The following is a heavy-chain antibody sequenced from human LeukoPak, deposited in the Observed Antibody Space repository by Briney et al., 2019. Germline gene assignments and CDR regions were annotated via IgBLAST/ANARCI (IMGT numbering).Heavy chain of an antibody. Sequence: GASVKVSCKASGYTFTTYAMNWVRQAPGQGLEWMGWISAYNGNTSYAQKLQGRVTMTTDTSTSTAYMELRSLRSDDTAVYYCARVYDSSGYYYRVFFSDYWGQGTLVTVSS. CDR1: GYTFTTYA. V-gene: IGHV1-18*01. D-gene: IGHD3-22*01. CDR2: ISAYNGNT. J-gene: IGHJ4*02. CDR3: ARVYDSSGYYYRVFFSDY.